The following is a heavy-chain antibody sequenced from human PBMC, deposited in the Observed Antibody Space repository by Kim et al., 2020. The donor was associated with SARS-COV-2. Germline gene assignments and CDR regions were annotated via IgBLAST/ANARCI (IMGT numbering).Heavy chain of an antibody. Sequence: GGSLRLSCAASGFTFSDYYMNWIRQAPGKGLEWVSYISSSSSYTNYADSVKGRFTISRDNAKNSLYLQMNSLRAEDTAVYYCARGDIYCSGGSCYSGMDVWGQGTTVTVSS. D-gene: IGHD2-15*01. J-gene: IGHJ6*02. CDR1: GFTFSDYY. CDR3: ARGDIYCSGGSCYSGMDV. CDR2: ISSSSSYT. V-gene: IGHV3-11*05.